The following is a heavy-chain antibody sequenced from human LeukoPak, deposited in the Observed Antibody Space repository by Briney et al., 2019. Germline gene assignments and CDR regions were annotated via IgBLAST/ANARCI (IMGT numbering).Heavy chain of an antibody. CDR2: MNPNSGNT. Sequence: ASVEVSCKASGYTFTSYDINWVRQATGQGLEWMGWMNPNSGNTGYAQKYQGRVTMTRNTSISTAYMELSSLRSEDTAVYYCARSSGWYGGNYYYGMDVWGQGTTVTVSS. D-gene: IGHD6-19*01. V-gene: IGHV1-8*01. CDR3: ARSSGWYGGNYYYGMDV. J-gene: IGHJ6*02. CDR1: GYTFTSYD.